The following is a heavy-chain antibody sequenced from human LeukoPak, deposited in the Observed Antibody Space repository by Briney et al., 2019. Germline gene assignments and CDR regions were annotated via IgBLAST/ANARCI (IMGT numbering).Heavy chain of an antibody. D-gene: IGHD2-2*01. Sequence: GGSLRLSCAASGFTFSSYAMSWVRQAPGKGLEWVSAISGSGGSTYYADSVKGRFTISRDNSKNTLYLQMNSLRAEDTAVYYCARRINHCSSTSCSLFDYWGQGTLVTVSS. CDR2: ISGSGGST. CDR3: ARRINHCSSTSCSLFDY. J-gene: IGHJ4*02. V-gene: IGHV3-23*01. CDR1: GFTFSSYA.